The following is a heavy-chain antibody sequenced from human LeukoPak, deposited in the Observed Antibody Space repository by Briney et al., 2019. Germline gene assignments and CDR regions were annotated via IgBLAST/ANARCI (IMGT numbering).Heavy chain of an antibody. D-gene: IGHD1-1*01. CDR1: GFTFSSYA. CDR3: ARDGELERVDAFDI. J-gene: IGHJ3*02. Sequence: GGSLRLSCAASGFTFSSYAMSWVRQAPGKGLEWVAVISYDGSNKYYADSVKGRFTISRDNSKNTLYLQMNSLRAEDTAVYYCARDGELERVDAFDIWGQGTMVTVSS. V-gene: IGHV3-30-3*01. CDR2: ISYDGSNK.